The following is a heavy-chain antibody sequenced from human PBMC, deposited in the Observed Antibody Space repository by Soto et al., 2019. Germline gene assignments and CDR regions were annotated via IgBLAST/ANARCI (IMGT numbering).Heavy chain of an antibody. J-gene: IGHJ5*02. CDR2: IYYSGST. CDR1: GGSISSSSYY. D-gene: IGHD1-26*01. Sequence: QLQLQESGPGLVKPSETLSLTCTVSGGSISSSSYYWGWIRQPPGKGLEWIGSIYYSGSTYYNPSLKGGVPISEDTSKTPFPLKLGLVPPPARVVYYWRPREVGGSSVYRFDPWGQGTLVTVSS. CDR3: RPREVGGSSVYRFDP. V-gene: IGHV4-39*02.